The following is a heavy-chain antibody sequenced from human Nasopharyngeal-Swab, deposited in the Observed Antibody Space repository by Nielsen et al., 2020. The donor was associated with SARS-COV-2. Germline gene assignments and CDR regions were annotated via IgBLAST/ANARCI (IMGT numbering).Heavy chain of an antibody. Sequence: KVSCKGSGYSFTAYWIGWVRQMPGKGLEWMGIIYPGDSDTRYSPSFKGQVTISADKSISTAYLQWSSLKASDTAIYYCARHLFPRGDYYGMDVWGQGTTVTVSS. CDR3: ARHLFPRGDYYGMDV. J-gene: IGHJ6*02. V-gene: IGHV5-51*01. D-gene: IGHD2-15*01. CDR1: GYSFTAYW. CDR2: IYPGDSDT.